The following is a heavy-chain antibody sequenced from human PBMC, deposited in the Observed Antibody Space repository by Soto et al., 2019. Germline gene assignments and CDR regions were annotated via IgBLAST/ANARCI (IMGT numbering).Heavy chain of an antibody. Sequence: ASVKVSCKASGYTFTGYYMHWVRQAPGQGLEWMGWINPNSGGTNYAQKFQGWVTMTRDTSISTAYMELSRLRSDDTAVYYCARLCSSTSCYAFAYWSQGTLVTVSS. V-gene: IGHV1-2*04. CDR3: ARLCSSTSCYAFAY. D-gene: IGHD2-2*01. J-gene: IGHJ4*02. CDR1: GYTFTGYY. CDR2: INPNSGGT.